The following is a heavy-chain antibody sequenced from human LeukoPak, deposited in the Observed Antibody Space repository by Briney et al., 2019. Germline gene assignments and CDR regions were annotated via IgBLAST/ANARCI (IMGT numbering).Heavy chain of an antibody. V-gene: IGHV1-8*01. Sequence: ASVKVSCKASGYTFTSYDIYWVRQVTGQGFEWMGWMNPNSGNTGYVQKFQGRVTMARDTSISTAYMELSSLRSEDTAVYCCARGNSKRYCSGGSCYWFDPWGQGTLVTVSS. CDR2: MNPNSGNT. J-gene: IGHJ5*02. CDR1: GYTFTSYD. D-gene: IGHD2-15*01. CDR3: ARGNSKRYCSGGSCYWFDP.